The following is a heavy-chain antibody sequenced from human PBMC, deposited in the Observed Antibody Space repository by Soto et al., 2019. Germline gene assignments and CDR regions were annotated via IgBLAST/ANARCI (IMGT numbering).Heavy chain of an antibody. V-gene: IGHV1-46*01. CDR1: WYTLSDYF. D-gene: IGHD3-10*01. CDR2: INPRGGST. Sequence: QVQLVQSGAEVKKPGASVKVSCNASWYTLSDYFMHWVRQAPGQGLEWMGTINPRGGSTRYAQNYQGRVTMTSDTSTSTVYMELSSLRSDDTAVFYCARGSGSFVSGMDVWGQGTTVTVSS. CDR3: ARGSGSFVSGMDV. J-gene: IGHJ6*02.